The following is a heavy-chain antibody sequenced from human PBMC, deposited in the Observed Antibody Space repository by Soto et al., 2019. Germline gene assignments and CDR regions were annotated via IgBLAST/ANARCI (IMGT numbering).Heavy chain of an antibody. V-gene: IGHV4-34*01. J-gene: IGHJ4*02. CDR3: ARGQEGVVATH. D-gene: IGHD5-12*01. Sequence: QVQLQQWGAGLLKPSETLSLNCAVNGGSLSGFYWSWIRQPPGKGLEWIGEIKDGGYTNYSPSLKSRATISSDRSNNQSSLRLNSVTAADTGVYYCARGQEGVVATHWDQGALVTVSS. CDR1: GGSLSGFY. CDR2: IKDGGYT.